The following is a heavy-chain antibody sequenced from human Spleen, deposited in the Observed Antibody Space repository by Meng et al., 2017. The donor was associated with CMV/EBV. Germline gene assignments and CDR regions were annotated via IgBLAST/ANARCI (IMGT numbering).Heavy chain of an antibody. CDR2: VRTKGNNYAT. V-gene: IGHV3-73*01. Sequence: SCAASGFTFSGSTIHWVRQASGKGLEWVGHVRTKGNNYATAYAASVKGRFTISRDDSKSTAYVQMNSLKTEDTAVYYCTRHTSVLRDYWGQGTLVTVSS. CDR1: GFTFSGST. CDR3: TRHTSVLRDY. J-gene: IGHJ4*02. D-gene: IGHD2-8*01.